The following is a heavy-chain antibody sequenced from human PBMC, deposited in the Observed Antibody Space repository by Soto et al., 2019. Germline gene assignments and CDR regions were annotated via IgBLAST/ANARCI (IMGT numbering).Heavy chain of an antibody. CDR3: ARGRYYYESSGQYFDY. D-gene: IGHD3-22*01. CDR2: INPSGGST. Sequence: GSVKGSCKASGYTFTSYYMHWARQAPGQGLEWMGIINPSGGSTSYAQKFQGRVTMTRDTSTSTVYMELSSLRSEDTAVYYCARGRYYYESSGQYFDYWGQGTLVTVSS. V-gene: IGHV1-46*01. J-gene: IGHJ4*02. CDR1: GYTFTSYY.